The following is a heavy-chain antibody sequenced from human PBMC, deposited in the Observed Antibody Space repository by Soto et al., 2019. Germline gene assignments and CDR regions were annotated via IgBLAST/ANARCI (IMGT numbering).Heavy chain of an antibody. J-gene: IGHJ4*02. V-gene: IGHV4-34*01. CDR2: INHSGST. Sequence: SETLSLTCAVYGGSFSGYYWSWIRQPPGKGLEWIGEINHSGSTNYNPSLKSRVTISVDTSKNQFSLKLSSVTAADTAVYYCARSASASPRGRIDYWGQGTLVTVSS. CDR1: GGSFSGYY. CDR3: ARSASASPRGRIDY.